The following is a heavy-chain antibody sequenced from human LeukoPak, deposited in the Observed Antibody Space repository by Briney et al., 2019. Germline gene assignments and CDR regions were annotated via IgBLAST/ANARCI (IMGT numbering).Heavy chain of an antibody. CDR1: GGTFSSYA. D-gene: IGHD1-26*01. V-gene: IGHV1-69*13. CDR2: IIPIFGTA. Sequence: ASVKVSCKASGGTFSSYAISWVRQAPGQGLEWMGGIIPIFGTANYAQKFQGRVTITADESTGTAYMELSSLRSEDTAVYYCAREVVGATTSWFDPWGQGTLVTVSS. J-gene: IGHJ5*02. CDR3: AREVVGATTSWFDP.